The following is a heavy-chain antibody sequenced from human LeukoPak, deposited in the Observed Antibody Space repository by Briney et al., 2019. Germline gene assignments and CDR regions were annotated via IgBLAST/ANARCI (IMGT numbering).Heavy chain of an antibody. CDR1: GGSISSYY. D-gene: IGHD6-13*01. Sequence: SETLSLTCSVSGGSISSYYWSWIRQPPGKGLEWIGYIYYNEKNNNTNYNPSLKSRVTIAIDTSNNQFALRLSSVTAADTAIYYCAREKAAVGTYWGDYFDSWGQGTLVTVSS. J-gene: IGHJ4*02. CDR2: IYYNEKNNNT. CDR3: AREKAAVGTYWGDYFDS. V-gene: IGHV4-59*01.